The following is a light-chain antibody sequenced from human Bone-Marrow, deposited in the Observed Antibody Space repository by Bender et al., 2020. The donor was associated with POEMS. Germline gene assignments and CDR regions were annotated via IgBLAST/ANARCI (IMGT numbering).Light chain of an antibody. V-gene: IGLV2-23*01. Sequence: QPALTQPPSASGSPGQSVTVSCTGTSSDIGSYDSVSWYQQHPGKVPKLIIYEGSKRPSGVSTRFYGSKSGNTASLTISGLQAEDEADYYCCSYSGVGFFGAGTKVTVL. J-gene: IGLJ1*01. CDR1: SSDIGSYDS. CDR2: EGS. CDR3: CSYSGVGF.